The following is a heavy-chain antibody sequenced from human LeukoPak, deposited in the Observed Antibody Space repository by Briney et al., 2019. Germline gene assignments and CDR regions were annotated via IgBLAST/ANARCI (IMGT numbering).Heavy chain of an antibody. CDR3: ARQRHYSDSDGYHSFDY. D-gene: IGHD3-22*01. CDR2: IYYSGST. J-gene: IGHJ4*02. Sequence: PSETLSLTCTVSSGSFSSSSYYWGWIRQPPGKGLEWIGSIYYSGSTYYNPSLKSRVTISVGTSKKQFSLKLSSVTAADAAVYYCARQRHYSDSDGYHSFDYWGQGTLVTVSS. V-gene: IGHV4-39*01. CDR1: SGSFSSSSYY.